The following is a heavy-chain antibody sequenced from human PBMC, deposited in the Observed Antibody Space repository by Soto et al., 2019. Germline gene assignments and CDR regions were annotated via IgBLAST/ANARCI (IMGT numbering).Heavy chain of an antibody. J-gene: IGHJ6*03. CDR2: ISGSGGST. V-gene: IGHV3-23*01. D-gene: IGHD2-15*01. CDR3: AKLPGGSYYYYYMDV. Sequence: GGSLRLSCAASGFTFSSYAMSWVRQAPGKGLEWVSAISGSGGSTYYADSVKGRFTIARDNSKNTRYLQMNSLRAEDTAVYYCAKLPGGSYYYYYMDVWGKGSTVTVSS. CDR1: GFTFSSYA.